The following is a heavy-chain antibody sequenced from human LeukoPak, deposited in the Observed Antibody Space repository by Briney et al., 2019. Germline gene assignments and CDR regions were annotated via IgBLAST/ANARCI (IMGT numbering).Heavy chain of an antibody. CDR1: GYTFTSYA. V-gene: IGHV7-4-1*02. J-gene: IGHJ4*02. D-gene: IGHD2-21*02. CDR2: INTNTGNP. Sequence: ASVKVFCKASGYTFTSYAMNWVRQAPGQGLEWMGWINTNTGNPAYAQGFTGRFVFSLDTSVSTAYLQISSLKAEDTAVYYCARDFTAKPLYYWGQGTLVTVSS. CDR3: ARDFTAKPLYY.